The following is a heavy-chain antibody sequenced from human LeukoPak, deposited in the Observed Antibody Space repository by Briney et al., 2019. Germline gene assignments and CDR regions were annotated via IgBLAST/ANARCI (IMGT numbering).Heavy chain of an antibody. Sequence: ASVKVSCKASGYTFTSYDNNWVRQATGQGLEWMGWMNPNSGNTGYAQKFQGRVTMTRNTSISTAYMELSSLRSEDTAVYYCARQGTYSSAIGMGYWGQGTLVTVSS. CDR3: ARQGTYSSAIGMGY. V-gene: IGHV1-8*01. D-gene: IGHD6-19*01. CDR2: MNPNSGNT. J-gene: IGHJ4*02. CDR1: GYTFTSYD.